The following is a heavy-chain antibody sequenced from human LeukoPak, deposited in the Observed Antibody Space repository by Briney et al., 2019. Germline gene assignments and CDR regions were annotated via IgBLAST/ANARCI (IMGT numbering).Heavy chain of an antibody. V-gene: IGHV3-9*01. J-gene: IGHJ6*03. CDR2: ISWNSGSI. CDR1: GFTFDDYA. Sequence: SGGSLRLSCAASGFTFDDYAMHWVRQAPGKGLEWVSGISWNSGSIGYADSVKGRFTISRDNAKNSLYLQMNSLRAEDTAVYYCARDDGTLPYYYMDVWGKGTTVTVSS. CDR3: ARDDGTLPYYYMDV.